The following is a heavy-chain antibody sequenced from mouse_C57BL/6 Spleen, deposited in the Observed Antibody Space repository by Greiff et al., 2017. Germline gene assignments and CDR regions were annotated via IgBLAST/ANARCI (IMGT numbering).Heavy chain of an antibody. Sequence: VQLQQSGPELVQPGASVKISCKASGYAFSSSWMNWVKQRPGKGLEWIGRIYPGDGDPNYNGKFKGKATLTAHKSSSTAYMQLSSLTSEDSAVSFCARGGAMDYCGQGTSVTVSS. V-gene: IGHV1-82*01. CDR3: ARGGAMDY. D-gene: IGHD1-1*02. CDR2: IYPGDGDP. J-gene: IGHJ4*01. CDR1: GYAFSSSW.